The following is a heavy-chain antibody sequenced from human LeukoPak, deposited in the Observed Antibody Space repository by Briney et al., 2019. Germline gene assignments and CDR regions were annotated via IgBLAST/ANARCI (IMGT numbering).Heavy chain of an antibody. J-gene: IGHJ1*01. Sequence: GGSLRLSCAASGFTFSSYAMSWVRQAPGKGLEWVSAISGSGGSTYYADSVKGRFTISRDNSKNTLYLQMNSLRAEDTAICYCAKEPYSSGWYEGYFQHWGQGTLVTVSS. V-gene: IGHV3-23*01. CDR1: GFTFSSYA. CDR2: ISGSGGST. D-gene: IGHD6-19*01. CDR3: AKEPYSSGWYEGYFQH.